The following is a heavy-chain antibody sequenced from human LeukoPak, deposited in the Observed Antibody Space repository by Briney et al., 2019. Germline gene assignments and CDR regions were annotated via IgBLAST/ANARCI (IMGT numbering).Heavy chain of an antibody. J-gene: IGHJ4*02. CDR3: ARVGDYYDSSGYYRFDY. CDR1: GFTFSSYW. Sequence: RTGGSLRLSCAASGFTFSSYWMHWVRQAPGKGLVWVSRINSDGSSTSYADSVKGRFTISRDNAKNTLYLQMNSLRAEDTAVYYCARVGDYYDSSGYYRFDYWGQGTLVTVSS. CDR2: INSDGSST. V-gene: IGHV3-74*01. D-gene: IGHD3-22*01.